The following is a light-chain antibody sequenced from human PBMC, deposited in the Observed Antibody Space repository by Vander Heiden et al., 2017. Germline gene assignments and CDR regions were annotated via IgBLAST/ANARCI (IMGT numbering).Light chain of an antibody. V-gene: IGLV3-1*01. CDR3: HPSASPTCV. Sequence: SYELTQPPSVSVSPGQTASITCSGDKLGDKYACWYQQKPGQSPGLVSYQDSKRPSGIPERFSGANSGKTDNLNISETQAMDEADEYCHPSASPTCVFVGGHHLTVL. CDR1: KLGDKY. CDR2: QDS. J-gene: IGLJ2*01.